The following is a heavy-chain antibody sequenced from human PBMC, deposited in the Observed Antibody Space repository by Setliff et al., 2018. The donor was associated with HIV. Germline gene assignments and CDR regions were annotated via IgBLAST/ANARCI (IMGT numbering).Heavy chain of an antibody. J-gene: IGHJ4*02. CDR2: IEHDGSKK. Sequence: PGGSLRLSCAVSGFTFSTYGMHWVRQAPGKGLEWVTFIEHDGSKKFYADSVKGRFTISRDNSKNTLYLQMNSLRAEDTAIYYCAKHQVKTGTVWYYFDSWGQGALVTVSS. CDR1: GFTFSTYG. D-gene: IGHD6-19*01. CDR3: AKHQVKTGTVWYYFDS. V-gene: IGHV3-30*02.